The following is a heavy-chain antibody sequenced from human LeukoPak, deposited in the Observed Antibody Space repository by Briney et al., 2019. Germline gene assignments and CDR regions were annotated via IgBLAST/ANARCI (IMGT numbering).Heavy chain of an antibody. Sequence: SETLSLTCTVSGGSISSYYWSWIRQPPGKGLEWIGYIYYSGSTNYNPSLKSRVTISVDTSKNQFSLKLSSVTAADTAVYYCASQPTTYYDYVWGSYRPSPFDYWGQGTLVTVSS. J-gene: IGHJ4*02. D-gene: IGHD3-16*02. CDR1: GGSISSYY. CDR3: ASQPTTYYDYVWGSYRPSPFDY. V-gene: IGHV4-59*08. CDR2: IYYSGST.